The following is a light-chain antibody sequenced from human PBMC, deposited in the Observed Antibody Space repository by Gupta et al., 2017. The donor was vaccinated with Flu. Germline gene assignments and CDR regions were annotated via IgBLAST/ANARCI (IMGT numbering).Light chain of an antibody. CDR3: QQSNSRPSCN. CDR2: DAS. CDR1: QSLNSY. Sequence: EIVLTHSPATLSLSPGDTAPRSCRASQSLNSYVSLYQHQPGPAPRLLIDDASNRASSIPDRSSGSGWGTDCTPIISRLQAEYVVIYYQQQSNSRPSCNFGQGTKLEIK. V-gene: IGKV3-11*01. J-gene: IGKJ2*02.